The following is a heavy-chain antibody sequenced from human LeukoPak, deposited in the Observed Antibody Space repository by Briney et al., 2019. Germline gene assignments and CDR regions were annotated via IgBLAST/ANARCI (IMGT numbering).Heavy chain of an antibody. V-gene: IGHV3-64*01. CDR2: ISSNGGRT. CDR3: ARDNCGYESGY. J-gene: IGHJ4*02. CDR1: GFTFSSYA. Sequence: GGSLRLSRAASGFTFSSYAMHWVRPAPGEGLEYVSAISSNGGRTHYVNSVKGSFTISRDNSPNTLYLQMGSRRGQDSVGCYYARDNCGYESGYWGQGTLVTVSS. D-gene: IGHD5-12*01.